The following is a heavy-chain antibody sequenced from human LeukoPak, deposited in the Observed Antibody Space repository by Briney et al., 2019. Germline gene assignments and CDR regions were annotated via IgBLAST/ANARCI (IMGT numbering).Heavy chain of an antibody. V-gene: IGHV4-39*07. J-gene: IGHJ5*02. Sequence: PSETLSLTCTVSGGSISSSSYYWGWIRQPPGKGLEWIGSIYYSGSTYYNPSLKSRVTISVDTSKNQFSLKLSSVTAADTAVYYCARGVGYCSSTSCYDWFDPWGQGTLVTVSS. CDR3: ARGVGYCSSTSCYDWFDP. CDR1: GGSISSSSYY. CDR2: IYYSGST. D-gene: IGHD2-2*01.